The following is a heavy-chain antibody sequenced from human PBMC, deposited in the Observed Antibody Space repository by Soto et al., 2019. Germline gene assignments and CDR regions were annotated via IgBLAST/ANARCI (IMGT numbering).Heavy chain of an antibody. CDR2: ISGSGGST. CDR3: AKGSIGYSYDHNWFDP. V-gene: IGHV3-23*01. CDR1: GFTFSSYA. Sequence: EVQLLESGGGLVQPGGSLRLSCAASGFTFSSYAMSWVRQAPGKGLEWVSAISGSGGSTYYADSVKGRFTIPRDNSKNTLYLQMNSLRAEDTAVYYCAKGSIGYSYDHNWFDPWGQGTLVTVSS. J-gene: IGHJ5*02. D-gene: IGHD5-18*01.